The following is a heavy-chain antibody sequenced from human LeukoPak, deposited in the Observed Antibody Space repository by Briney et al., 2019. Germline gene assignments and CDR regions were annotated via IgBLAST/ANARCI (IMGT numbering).Heavy chain of an antibody. J-gene: IGHJ4*02. V-gene: IGHV4-59*08. CDR3: ARHPDEQQLGIFDY. Sequence: PSETLSLTCTVSGGSISSYYWSWIRQPPGKGLEWIGYIYYSGSTNYNPSLKSRVTISVDTSKNQFSLKLSSVTAADTAVYYCARHPDEQQLGIFDYWGQGTLVTVSS. CDR1: GGSISSYY. D-gene: IGHD6-13*01. CDR2: IYYSGST.